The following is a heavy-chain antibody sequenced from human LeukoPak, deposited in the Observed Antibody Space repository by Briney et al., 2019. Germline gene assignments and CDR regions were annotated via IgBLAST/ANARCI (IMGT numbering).Heavy chain of an antibody. D-gene: IGHD3-10*01. CDR3: ARVGFYYYGSGSHFDY. V-gene: IGHV4-34*01. CDR2: INHSGSI. J-gene: IGHJ4*02. Sequence: KPSETLSLTCAVYGGPFSGYYWSWIRQPPGKGLEWIGEINHSGSINYNPSLKSRVTISVDTSKNQFSLKLSSVTAADTAVYYCARVGFYYYGSGSHFDYWGQGTLVTVSS. CDR1: GGPFSGYY.